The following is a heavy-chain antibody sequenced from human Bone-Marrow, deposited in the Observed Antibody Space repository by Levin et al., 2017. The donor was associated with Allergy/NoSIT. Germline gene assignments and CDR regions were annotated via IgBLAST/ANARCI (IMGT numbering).Heavy chain of an antibody. CDR2: IYYSGNT. CDR1: GDSITNGDYF. Sequence: SSETLSLTCTVSGDSITNGDYFWSWIRQHPEKGLEWIGYIYYSGNTYYNPSLKSRLIISVDTSKNQFSLKLTSVTVADTAVYYCARAKAEHNYGNWFDPWGQGTLVTVSS. CDR3: ARAKAEHNYGNWFDP. V-gene: IGHV4-31*03. J-gene: IGHJ5*02. D-gene: IGHD1-14*01.